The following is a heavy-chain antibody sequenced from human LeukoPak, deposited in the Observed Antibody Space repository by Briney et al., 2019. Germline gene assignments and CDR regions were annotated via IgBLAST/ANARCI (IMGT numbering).Heavy chain of an antibody. V-gene: IGHV4-59*01. CDR2: TYYSGST. J-gene: IGHJ3*02. CDR1: AAPITSYY. Sequence: SETLSLTCTVSAAPITSYYWSWIRQPPGKGLEWVGYTYYSGSTNNNPSLKSRVAISVDTSKNQVSLRLSSVTAADTAVYYCARGGSIVGATPHDAFDIWGQGTVVTVS. CDR3: ARGGSIVGATPHDAFDI. D-gene: IGHD1-26*01.